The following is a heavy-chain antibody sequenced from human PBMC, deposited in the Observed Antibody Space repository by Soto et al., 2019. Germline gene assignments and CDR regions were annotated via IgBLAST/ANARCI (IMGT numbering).Heavy chain of an antibody. Sequence: GASVKVSCKVSGYTLTELSMHWVRQAPGKGLEWMGGFDPEDGETIYAQKFQGRVTMTEDTSTDTAYMELSSLRSEDTAVYYCATLSSGWVNKDYYYYYMDFWGKGTTVTVSS. CDR1: GYTLTELS. CDR3: ATLSSGWVNKDYYYYYMDF. V-gene: IGHV1-24*01. D-gene: IGHD6-19*01. J-gene: IGHJ6*03. CDR2: FDPEDGET.